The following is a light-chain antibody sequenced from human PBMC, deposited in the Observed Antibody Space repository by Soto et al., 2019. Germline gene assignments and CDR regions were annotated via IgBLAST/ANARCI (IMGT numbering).Light chain of an antibody. Sequence: DIQMTQSPSSLAASVGDRVTITCQASRDISVYLNWYQQKPGRPPKLLVYDASNLQTGVPSRFSGSGSGTHFTFTISSLQHKDIATNYCQQYDNLPPYTFGQGTKLEIK. V-gene: IGKV1-33*01. CDR2: DAS. J-gene: IGKJ2*01. CDR3: QQYDNLPPYT. CDR1: RDISVY.